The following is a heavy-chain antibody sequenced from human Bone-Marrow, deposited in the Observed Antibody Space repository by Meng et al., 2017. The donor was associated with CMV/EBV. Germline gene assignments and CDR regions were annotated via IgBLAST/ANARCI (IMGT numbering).Heavy chain of an antibody. CDR3: ARDGAGDIVVVPAAKGYYYYYGMDV. CDR2: ISYDGSNK. D-gene: IGHD2-2*01. J-gene: IGHJ6*02. V-gene: IGHV3-30-3*01. CDR1: GFTFSSYA. Sequence: GESLKISCAASGFTFSSYAMHWVRQAPGKGLEWVAVISYDGSNKYYADSVKGRFTISRDNSKNTLYLQMSSLRAEDTAVYYCARDGAGDIVVVPAAKGYYYYYGMDVWGQGTTVTVSS.